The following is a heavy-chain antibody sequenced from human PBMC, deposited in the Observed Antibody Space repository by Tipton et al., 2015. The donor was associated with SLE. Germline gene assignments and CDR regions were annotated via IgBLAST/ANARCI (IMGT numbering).Heavy chain of an antibody. CDR3: ARHHPPEGYYSSGWYPFDY. CDR1: GYSISSGYY. D-gene: IGHD6-19*01. Sequence: TLSLTCAVSGYSISSGYYWGWIRQPPGKGLEWIGSIYHSGSTYYNPSLKSRVTISVDTSKNQFSLKLSSVTAADTAVYYCARHHPPEGYYSSGWYPFDYWGQGTLVTVSS. J-gene: IGHJ4*02. CDR2: IYHSGST. V-gene: IGHV4-38-2*01.